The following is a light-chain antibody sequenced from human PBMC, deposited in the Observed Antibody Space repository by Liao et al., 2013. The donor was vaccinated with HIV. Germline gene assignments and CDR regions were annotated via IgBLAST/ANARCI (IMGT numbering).Light chain of an antibody. CDR3: YSAADNIVV. Sequence: SYELTQSPSVSVSPGQTASITCSGDKLGHKYASWYQQKPGQSPVLVIYRNNKRPSGIPERFSGSNSGNTATLTISGAQVEDEADYYCYSAADNIVVFGGGTKLTVL. J-gene: IGLJ2*01. V-gene: IGLV3-1*01. CDR1: KLGHKY. CDR2: RNN.